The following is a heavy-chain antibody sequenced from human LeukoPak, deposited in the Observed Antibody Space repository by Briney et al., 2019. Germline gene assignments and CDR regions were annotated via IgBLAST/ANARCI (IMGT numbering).Heavy chain of an antibody. CDR1: GGTFSSYA. Sequence: GASVKVSCKASGGTFSSYAISWVRQAPGQGLVWMGGITPIFGTANYAQKFQGRVTITADESTSTAYMELSSLRSEDTAVYYCVVGDDILTGYPTDPDYYYYYGMDVWGKGTTVTVSS. J-gene: IGHJ6*04. V-gene: IGHV1-69*13. CDR2: ITPIFGTA. D-gene: IGHD3-9*01. CDR3: VVGDDILTGYPTDPDYYYYYGMDV.